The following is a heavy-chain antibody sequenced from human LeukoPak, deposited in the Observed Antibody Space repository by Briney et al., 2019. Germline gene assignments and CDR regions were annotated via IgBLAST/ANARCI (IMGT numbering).Heavy chain of an antibody. D-gene: IGHD3-9*01. CDR1: GGTFSSYA. V-gene: IGHV1-69*05. CDR3: AIASRGNDILTGHDY. J-gene: IGHJ4*02. CDR2: IIPIFGTA. Sequence: SVKVSCKASGGTFSSYAISWVRQAPGRGLEWMGGIIPIFGTANYAQKFQGRVTITTDESTSTAYMKLSSLRSEDTAVYYCAIASRGNDILTGHDYWGQGTLVTVSS.